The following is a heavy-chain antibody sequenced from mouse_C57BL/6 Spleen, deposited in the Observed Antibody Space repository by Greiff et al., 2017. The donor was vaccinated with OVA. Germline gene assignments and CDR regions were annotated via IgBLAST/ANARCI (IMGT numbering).Heavy chain of an antibody. CDR1: GFTFSSYG. CDR3: ASHDGYSSMDY. V-gene: IGHV5-6*01. Sequence: EVKLQESGGDLVKPGGSLTLSCAASGFTFSSYGMSWVRQTPDKRLEWVATISSGGSYTYYPDRVKGRFTLSRDNAKNTLYLQMSSLKSEDTAMYYCASHDGYSSMDYWGQGPSVTVSS. J-gene: IGHJ4*01. CDR2: ISSGGSYT. D-gene: IGHD2-3*01.